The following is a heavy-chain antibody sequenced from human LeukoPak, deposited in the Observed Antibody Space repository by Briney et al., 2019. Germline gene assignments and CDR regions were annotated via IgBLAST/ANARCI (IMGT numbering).Heavy chain of an antibody. Sequence: PSETLSLTCTVSGGSISSYYWSWIRQPAGKGLELIGRIYTSGSTSYNSSLKSRVTMSVDTSKNQFSLKLSSVTAADTAVYYCARYVGRYNYGYSPEYWGQGTLVSVSS. J-gene: IGHJ4*02. V-gene: IGHV4-4*07. CDR1: GGSISSYY. CDR2: IYTSGST. D-gene: IGHD5-18*01. CDR3: ARYVGRYNYGYSPEY.